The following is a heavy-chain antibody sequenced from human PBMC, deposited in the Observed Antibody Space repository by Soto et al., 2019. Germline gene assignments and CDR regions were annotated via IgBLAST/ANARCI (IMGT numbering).Heavy chain of an antibody. CDR3: ARDPIPTDYGDYRDAFDI. V-gene: IGHV4-39*02. J-gene: IGHJ3*02. D-gene: IGHD4-17*01. Sequence: SETLSLTCTVSGGSISSSSYYWGWIRQPPGKGLEWIGSIYYSGSTYYNPSLKSRVTISVDTSKNQFSLKLSSVTAADTAIYYCARDPIPTDYGDYRDAFDIWGQGTMVTVSS. CDR1: GGSISSSSYY. CDR2: IYYSGST.